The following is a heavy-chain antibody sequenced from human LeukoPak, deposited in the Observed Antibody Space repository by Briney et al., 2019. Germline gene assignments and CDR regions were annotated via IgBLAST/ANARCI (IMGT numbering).Heavy chain of an antibody. CDR1: GYSISSGYD. V-gene: IGHV4-38-2*01. J-gene: IGHJ4*02. D-gene: IGHD2-21*01. CDR2: IYHSGST. CDR3: ARHQLTRGYCGGDCYSRALDY. Sequence: SETLSLTCAVSGYSISSGYDWGWIRQPPGKGLEWIGSIYHSGSTYYNPSLKSRVTISVDTSKNQFSLKLSSVTAADTAVYYCARHQLTRGYCGGDCYSRALDYWGQGTLVTVSS.